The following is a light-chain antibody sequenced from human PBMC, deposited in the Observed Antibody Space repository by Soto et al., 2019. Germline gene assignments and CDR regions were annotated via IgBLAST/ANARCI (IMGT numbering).Light chain of an antibody. CDR1: SSGVGGYNY. V-gene: IGLV2-14*01. CDR3: SSYTSSSPVV. CDR2: EVS. J-gene: IGLJ2*01. Sequence: QSVLTQPRSVSGSPGQSVTISCTGTSSGVGGYNYVSWYQQHPGKAPKLMIYEVSNRPSGVSNRFSGSKSGNTASLTISGLQAEDEADYYCSSYTSSSPVVFGGGTKLTVL.